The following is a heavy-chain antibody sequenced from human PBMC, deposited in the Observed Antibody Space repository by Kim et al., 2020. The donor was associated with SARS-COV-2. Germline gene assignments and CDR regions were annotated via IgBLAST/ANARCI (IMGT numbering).Heavy chain of an antibody. V-gene: IGHV1-69*04. CDR3: ARGSNYYDSSGYYHSDAFD. Sequence: SVKVSCKASGGTFSSYAISWVRQAPGQGLEWMGRIIPILGIANYAQKFQGRVTITADKSTSTAYMELSSLRSEDTAVYYCARGSNYYDSSGYYHSDAFD. J-gene: IGHJ3*01. CDR1: GGTFSSYA. CDR2: IIPILGIA. D-gene: IGHD3-22*01.